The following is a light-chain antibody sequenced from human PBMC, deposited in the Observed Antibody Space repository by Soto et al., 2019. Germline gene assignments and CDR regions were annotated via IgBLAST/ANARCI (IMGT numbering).Light chain of an antibody. Sequence: DLQMTQSPSTLSASVGDRVTITCRASQSNSSWLAWYQQKPGKAPKLLIYKASSLESGVPSRFSGSGSGTEFTLTISSLQPDDFAIYYCQQYKSFSLTFGGGTKVEIK. CDR3: QQYKSFSLT. J-gene: IGKJ4*01. V-gene: IGKV1-5*03. CDR2: KAS. CDR1: QSNSSW.